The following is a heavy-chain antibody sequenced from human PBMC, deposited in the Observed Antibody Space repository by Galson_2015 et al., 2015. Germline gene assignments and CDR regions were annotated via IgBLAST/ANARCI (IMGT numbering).Heavy chain of an antibody. J-gene: IGHJ4*02. CDR3: TRARITMVQGVFDY. Sequence: SLRLSCAASGFTFGDYAMSWVRQAPGKGLEWVGFIRSKAYGGTTEYAASVKGRFTISRDDSKSIAYLQMNSLKTEDTAVYYCTRARITMVQGVFDYWGQGTLSPSPQ. D-gene: IGHD3-10*01. V-gene: IGHV3-49*04. CDR2: IRSKAYGGTT. CDR1: GFTFGDYA.